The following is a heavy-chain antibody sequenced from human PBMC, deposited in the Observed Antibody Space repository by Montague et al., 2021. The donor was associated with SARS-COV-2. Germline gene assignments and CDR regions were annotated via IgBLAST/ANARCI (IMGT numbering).Heavy chain of an antibody. CDR1: GGSISSSSYY. Sequence: SETLSLTCTVSGGSISSSSYYWGWIRQPPGKGLEWIGSIYYSGSTYYNPSLKSRVTISVDTSKNQFSLKLSSVTAADTAVYYCARFPTSYYYDSKAAPPTPYAFDIWGQGTMVTVSS. D-gene: IGHD3-22*01. CDR3: ARFPTSYYYDSKAAPPTPYAFDI. CDR2: IYYSGST. V-gene: IGHV4-39*01. J-gene: IGHJ3*02.